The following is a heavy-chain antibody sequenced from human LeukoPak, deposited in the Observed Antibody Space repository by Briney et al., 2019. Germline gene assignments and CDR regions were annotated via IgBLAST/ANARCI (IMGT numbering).Heavy chain of an antibody. CDR3: ARDYFYDSSGDDAFDI. CDR1: GGSISSYY. CDR2: IYTSGST. V-gene: IGHV4-4*07. Sequence: SETLSLTCTVSGGSISSYYWSWIRQPAGKGLEWIERIYTSGSTNYNPTLKSRVTMSVDTSKIQFSLKLSSVTAAGTAVYYCARDYFYDSSGDDAFDIWGQGTMVTVSS. D-gene: IGHD3-22*01. J-gene: IGHJ3*02.